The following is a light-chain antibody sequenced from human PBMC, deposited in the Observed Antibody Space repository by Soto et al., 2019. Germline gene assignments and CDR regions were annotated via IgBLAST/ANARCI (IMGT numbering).Light chain of an antibody. CDR2: WAS. CDR1: QSVLYSSNNKNY. Sequence: DIVMTQSPASLAVSLGERATINCNSRQSVLYSSNNKNYLAWYQQKPGQPPKALIYWASTRESGVPDRFSGSGSGTDFTLTISSLKAEDVAVYYCQQYYTTPWTFGQGTKVDIK. CDR3: QQYYTTPWT. J-gene: IGKJ1*01. V-gene: IGKV4-1*01.